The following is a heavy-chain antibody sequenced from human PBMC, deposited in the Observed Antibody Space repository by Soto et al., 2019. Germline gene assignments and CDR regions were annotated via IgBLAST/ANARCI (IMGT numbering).Heavy chain of an antibody. D-gene: IGHD4-17*01. CDR2: ISYDGSKK. CDR1: GFTFSSYA. J-gene: IGHJ4*02. Sequence: QVQLVESGGGVVQPGRSLRLSCAASGFTFSSYAMHWVRQAPGKGLEWVAVISYDGSKKYYADSMKGRFTISRDNSKNTLYLQMDSLRAEDTAVYYCAKDRGALRWSEEHYYFDYWGQGALVTVSS. CDR3: AKDRGALRWSEEHYYFDY. V-gene: IGHV3-30*04.